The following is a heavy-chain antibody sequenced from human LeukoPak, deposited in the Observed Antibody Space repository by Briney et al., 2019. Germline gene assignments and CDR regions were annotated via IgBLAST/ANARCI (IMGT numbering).Heavy chain of an antibody. CDR3: AKDPTGYYYDSSGYYGGY. CDR1: GFTFSSYA. V-gene: IGHV3-23*01. D-gene: IGHD3-22*01. J-gene: IGHJ4*02. CDR2: ISGSGDSA. Sequence: GGSLRLSCAGSGFTFSSYAMSWVRQAPGKGLEWVSGISGSGDSANYADSVKGRFTISRDNPKNTLYLQMNSLRAEDTAVYYCAKDPTGYYYDSSGYYGGYWGQGTLVTVSS.